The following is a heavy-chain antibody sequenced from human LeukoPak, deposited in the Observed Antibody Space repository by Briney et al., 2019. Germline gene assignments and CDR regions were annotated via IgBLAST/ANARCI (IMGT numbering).Heavy chain of an antibody. Sequence: PSETLSLTCAVSGGSISSTSYYWAWIRQPPGTGLEWLGTIYYSGSTYHNPSLKSRVTLSVDTSRNQFSLRLSSVDAADTAVYYCAKAGVRYFDSSGLYAFDFWGQGTTVTVSS. J-gene: IGHJ3*01. CDR2: IYYSGST. V-gene: IGHV4-39*01. CDR3: AKAGVRYFDSSGLYAFDF. CDR1: GGSISSTSYY. D-gene: IGHD3-22*01.